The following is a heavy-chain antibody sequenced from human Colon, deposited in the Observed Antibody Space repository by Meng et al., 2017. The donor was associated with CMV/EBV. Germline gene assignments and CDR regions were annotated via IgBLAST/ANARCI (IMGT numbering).Heavy chain of an antibody. CDR3: ARGRGRRFSYGFGIGDSWYFDY. J-gene: IGHJ4*02. CDR2: IYYSGST. D-gene: IGHD5-18*01. V-gene: IGHV4-39*07. Sequence: SETLSLTCTVSGGSISSSSYYWGWIRQPPGKGLEWIGSIYYSGSTYYNPSLKSRVTISVDTSKNQFSLKLNSVTAADTAVYYCARGRGRRFSYGFGIGDSWYFDYWGQGTLVTVSS. CDR1: GGSISSSSYY.